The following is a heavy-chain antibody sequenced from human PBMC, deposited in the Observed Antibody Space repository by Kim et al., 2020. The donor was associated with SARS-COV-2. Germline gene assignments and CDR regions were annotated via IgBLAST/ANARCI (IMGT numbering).Heavy chain of an antibody. D-gene: IGHD6-13*01. CDR1: GFTFSSYG. Sequence: GGSLRLSCAASGFTFSSYGMHWVRQAPGKGLEWVAVIWYDGSNKYYADSVKGRFTISRDNSKNTLYLQMNSLRAEDTAVYYCAKDNREIGSSWSDLWGRGTLVTVSS. CDR3: AKDNREIGSSWSDL. J-gene: IGHJ2*01. CDR2: IWYDGSNK. V-gene: IGHV3-33*06.